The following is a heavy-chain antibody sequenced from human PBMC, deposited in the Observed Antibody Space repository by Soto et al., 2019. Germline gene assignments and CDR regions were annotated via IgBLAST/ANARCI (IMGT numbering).Heavy chain of an antibody. CDR2: ISAYNGNT. D-gene: IGHD3-9*01. CDR1: GYTFTSYG. CDR3: ARVGIFGVTGYYQDYYYYYYMDV. V-gene: IGHV1-18*01. J-gene: IGHJ6*03. Sequence: QVQLVQSGAEVKKPGASVKVSCKASGYTFTSYGISWVRQAPGQGLEWMGWISAYNGNTNYAQKLQGRVTMTTDTSTCTAYMELRSLRSDDTAVYYCARVGIFGVTGYYQDYYYYYYMDVWGKGTTVTVSS.